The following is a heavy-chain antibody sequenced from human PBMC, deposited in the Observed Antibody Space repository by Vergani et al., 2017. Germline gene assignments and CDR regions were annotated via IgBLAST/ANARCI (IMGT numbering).Heavy chain of an antibody. CDR1: GYTFTSYY. Sequence: QVQLVQSGAEVKKPGASVKVSCKASGYTFTSYYMHWVRQAPGQGLEWMGIINPSGGSTSYAQKFQGRVTMTRDTSSSTVYMELSSLRSEDTAVYYCARPRSKGPGIAAAGNYDYWGQGTLVTVSS. CDR3: ARPRSKGPGIAAAGNYDY. CDR2: INPSGGST. D-gene: IGHD6-13*01. J-gene: IGHJ4*02. V-gene: IGHV1-46*01.